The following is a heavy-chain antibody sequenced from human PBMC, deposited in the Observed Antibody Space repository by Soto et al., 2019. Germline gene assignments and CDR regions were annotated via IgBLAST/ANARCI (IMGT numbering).Heavy chain of an antibody. V-gene: IGHV3-23*01. CDR1: GFTFSSDA. Sequence: EVQLLESGGGLVQPGGSLRLSCAASGFTFSSDAMSWVRQAPGRGLEWVSSLDGSGSHTFHADSVKGRFTISRDNSKNTVYLQMNSLRAEDTAVYYCVKARYSSKRSYFDYWGQGTVVTVSS. D-gene: IGHD1-1*01. J-gene: IGHJ4*02. CDR2: LDGSGSHT. CDR3: VKARYSSKRSYFDY.